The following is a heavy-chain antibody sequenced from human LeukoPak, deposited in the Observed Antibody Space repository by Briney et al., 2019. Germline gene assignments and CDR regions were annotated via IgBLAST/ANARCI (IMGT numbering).Heavy chain of an antibody. CDR3: ARGLDFWSGYFPFDP. Sequence: PSETLSLTCTVSGGSISSYYWSWIRQPPGKGLEWTGYIYHSGSTNYNPSLKSRVTISVDTSKNQFSLKLSSVTAADTAVYYCARGLDFWSGYFPFDPWGQGTLVTVSS. V-gene: IGHV4-59*01. CDR2: IYHSGST. D-gene: IGHD3-3*01. J-gene: IGHJ5*02. CDR1: GGSISSYY.